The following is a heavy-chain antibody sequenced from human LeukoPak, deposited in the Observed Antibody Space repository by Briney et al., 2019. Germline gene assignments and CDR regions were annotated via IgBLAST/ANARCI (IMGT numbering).Heavy chain of an antibody. D-gene: IGHD2-15*01. J-gene: IGHJ6*02. CDR3: AKDLSDRGVGLEVGYYYAMDV. CDR1: GFSFDDYA. Sequence: PGGSLRLSCAASGFSFDDYAMHWVRQAPGKGLEWVSGISWNSGSIGYADSVKGRFTISRDNAKNSLYLQMNSLRAEDTALYYCAKDLSDRGVGLEVGYYYAMDVWGQGTTVTVSS. CDR2: ISWNSGSI. V-gene: IGHV3-9*01.